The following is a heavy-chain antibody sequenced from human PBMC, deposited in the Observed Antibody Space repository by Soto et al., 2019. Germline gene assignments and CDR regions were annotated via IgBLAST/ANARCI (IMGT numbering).Heavy chain of an antibody. Sequence: PGGSLRLSCAASGFTFSSYAMTWVRQAPGKGLEWVSAISGSGGNTYYADSVKGRFTISRDNSKNTLYLQMNSLRAEDTAVYYCAKDLNRLQGDYGYYYYYGMDVWGQGTTVTVSS. J-gene: IGHJ6*02. D-gene: IGHD4-17*01. V-gene: IGHV3-23*01. CDR1: GFTFSSYA. CDR2: ISGSGGNT. CDR3: AKDLNRLQGDYGYYYYYGMDV.